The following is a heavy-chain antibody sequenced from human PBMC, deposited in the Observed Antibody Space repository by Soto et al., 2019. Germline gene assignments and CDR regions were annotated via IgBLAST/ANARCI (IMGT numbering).Heavy chain of an antibody. J-gene: IGHJ2*01. CDR2: FFHTGTA. CDR1: GDAITRHY. Sequence: QVQLQESGPGLVKPSETLSLNCSVSGDAITRHYWSWIRQSPGKGLEWLGYFFHTGTALFNPSLRSRVSMSVDTSKNQFSLKRTSVIPADTAVYFCVRNYGGNSQFFDLWGRGTLVTVSS. D-gene: IGHD4-17*01. V-gene: IGHV4-59*11. CDR3: VRNYGGNSQFFDL.